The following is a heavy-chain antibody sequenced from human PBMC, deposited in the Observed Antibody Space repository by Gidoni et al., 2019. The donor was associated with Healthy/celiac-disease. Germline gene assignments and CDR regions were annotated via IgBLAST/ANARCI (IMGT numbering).Heavy chain of an antibody. CDR1: GFTFSSYS. V-gene: IGHV3-48*01. CDR2: ISSSSSII. Sequence: EVQLVESGGGLVQPGGSLRLSCAASGFTFSSYSMNWVRQAPGKGLGWVSCISSSSSIIYYADSVKGRFTISRDNAKNSLYLQMNSLRAEDTAVYYCASDLPFDYWGQGTLVTVSS. J-gene: IGHJ4*02. CDR3: ASDLPFDY.